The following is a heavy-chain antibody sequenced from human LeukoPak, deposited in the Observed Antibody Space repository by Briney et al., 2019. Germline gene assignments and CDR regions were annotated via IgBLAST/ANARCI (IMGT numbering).Heavy chain of an antibody. J-gene: IGHJ4*02. D-gene: IGHD5-18*01. CDR2: IYHSGST. V-gene: IGHV4-4*02. CDR1: GGSISSSNW. Sequence: SGTLSLTCAVSGGSISSSNWWSWVRLPPGKGLEWIGEIYHSGSTNYNPSLKSRVTISVDKSKNQFSLKLSAVTAADTAVYYCARVKGYSYGHDYWGQGTLVTVSS. CDR3: ARVKGYSYGHDY.